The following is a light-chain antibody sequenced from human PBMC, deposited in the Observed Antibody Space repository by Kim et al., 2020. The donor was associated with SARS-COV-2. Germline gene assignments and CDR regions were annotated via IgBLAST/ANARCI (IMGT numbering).Light chain of an antibody. CDR1: QSVGSN. J-gene: IGKJ1*01. V-gene: IGKV3-15*01. CDR2: GAS. Sequence: EIVMTQSPATLSVSPGERATLSCRASQSVGSNVAWYQQKPGQAPRLLIYGASTRATDIPARFSGSGSGTEFTLTISSLQSEDLADYFCQQYDDWPPWTFGQGTKLEI. CDR3: QQYDDWPPWT.